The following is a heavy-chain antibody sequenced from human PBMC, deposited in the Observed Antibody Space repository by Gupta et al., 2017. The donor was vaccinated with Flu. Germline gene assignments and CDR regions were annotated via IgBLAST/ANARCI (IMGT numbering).Heavy chain of an antibody. D-gene: IGHD6-13*01. J-gene: IGHJ5*02. Sequence: QVQLQQWGAGLLQPSETLSLTCAVYGGSFSGYYWNWIRQPPGKGLEWIGEINHSGSTNYNPSLKSRVTISVDTSKNQFSLKLSSVTAAETAVYYCARGQAAAGTLVSRWFDPWGQGTLVTVSS. CDR2: INHSGST. V-gene: IGHV4-34*01. CDR1: GGSFSGYY. CDR3: ARGQAAAGTLVSRWFDP.